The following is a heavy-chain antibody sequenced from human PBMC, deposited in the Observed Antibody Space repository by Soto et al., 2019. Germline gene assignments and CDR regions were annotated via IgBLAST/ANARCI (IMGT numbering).Heavy chain of an antibody. V-gene: IGHV1-18*04. CDR1: GYTFTSYG. CDR3: ARGPLQYYDFWSGYSPYYFDY. J-gene: IGHJ4*02. Sequence: ASVKVSCKASGYTFTSYGISWVRQAPGQGLEWMGWISAYNGNTNYAQKLQGRVTMTTDTSTSTAYMELRSLRSDHTAVYYCARGPLQYYDFWSGYSPYYFDYWGQGTLVTVSS. D-gene: IGHD3-3*01. CDR2: ISAYNGNT.